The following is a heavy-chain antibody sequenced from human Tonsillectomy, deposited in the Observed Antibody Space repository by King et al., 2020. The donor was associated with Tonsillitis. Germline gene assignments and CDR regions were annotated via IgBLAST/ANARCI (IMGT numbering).Heavy chain of an antibody. CDR3: ATSKSYYNTDYFRFDY. CDR2: IKYDGSEI. CDR1: GFIFSNYW. J-gene: IGHJ4*01. D-gene: IGHD3-10*01. Sequence: LQLVQSGGGLVQPGGSLRLSCAASGFIFSNYWMSWVRQAPGKGLEWVANIKYDGSEIYYVDSVKGRFTISRDNGKKSLYLQMNSLRAEDTAVYYCATSKSYYNTDYFRFDYWGHGTLVTVSS. V-gene: IGHV3-7*03.